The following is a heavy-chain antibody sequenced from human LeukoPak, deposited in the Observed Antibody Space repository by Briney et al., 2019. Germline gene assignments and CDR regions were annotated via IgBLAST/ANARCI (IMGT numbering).Heavy chain of an antibody. CDR1: GGSISSYY. Sequence: SETLSLTCTVSGGSISSYYWSWIRQPAGKALEWIGRISSSGNTHYNPSLKSRVSMSVDTSKNQFSLRLSSVTAADTAIYYCARAVAGTADFDFWGQGTLVTVSS. V-gene: IGHV4-4*07. D-gene: IGHD6-19*01. CDR3: ARAVAGTADFDF. J-gene: IGHJ4*02. CDR2: ISSSGNT.